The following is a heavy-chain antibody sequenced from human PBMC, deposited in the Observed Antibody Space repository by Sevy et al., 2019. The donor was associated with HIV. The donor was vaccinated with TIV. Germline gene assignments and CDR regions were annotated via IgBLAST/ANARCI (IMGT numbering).Heavy chain of an antibody. V-gene: IGHV3-15*01. CDR2: IKSKNGGGTT. J-gene: IGHJ3*02. Sequence: GGSLRLSCAASGFTFSNTWMSWVRQAPGKGLELVGRIKSKNGGGTTDYAAPGIGRFTMSRDDSKSTLYLRMNSMKIEDTAVYYCTTMGWHGGIDIWGQGAMVTVSS. CDR1: GFTFSNTW. CDR3: TTMGWHGGIDI. D-gene: IGHD2-15*01.